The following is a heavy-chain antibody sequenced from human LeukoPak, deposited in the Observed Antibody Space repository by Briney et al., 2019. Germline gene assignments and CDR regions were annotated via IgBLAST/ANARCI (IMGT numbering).Heavy chain of an antibody. J-gene: IGHJ4*02. V-gene: IGHV3-48*04. CDR1: GFTFSSYS. Sequence: GGSLRLSCAASGFTFSSYSMNWVRQAPGKGLEWISCITSSSSIIYSADSVRGRFTISRDNTHNSLYLQMNSLRAEDTAVYYCVRDRGGHYDSSGPFDSWGQGTLVTVSS. D-gene: IGHD3-22*01. CDR3: VRDRGGHYDSSGPFDS. CDR2: ITSSSSII.